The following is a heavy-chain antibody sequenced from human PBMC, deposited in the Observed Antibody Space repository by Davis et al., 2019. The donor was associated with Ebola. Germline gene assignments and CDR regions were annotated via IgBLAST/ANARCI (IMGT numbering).Heavy chain of an antibody. CDR1: GFTFSNYA. J-gene: IGHJ4*02. V-gene: IGHV3-23*01. CDR2: ISGSGGVT. CDR3: GKDLGTFAAAGSN. Sequence: PGGSLRLSCAASGFTFSNYAMSWVRQAPGKGLEWVSDISGSGGVTYYADSVKGRFTISRDNSKNTLYLQMNSLRAEDTAVYYCGKDLGTFAAAGSNWGQGTLVTVSS. D-gene: IGHD6-13*01.